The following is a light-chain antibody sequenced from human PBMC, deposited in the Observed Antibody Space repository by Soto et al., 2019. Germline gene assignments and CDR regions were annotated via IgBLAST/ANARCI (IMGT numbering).Light chain of an antibody. J-gene: IGKJ1*01. CDR3: QQYNSYWT. CDR2: DAS. CDR1: QSISSW. Sequence: DTQMTQSPSTLSASVGDRVTITCRASQSISSWLAWYQQRPGKAPKLLIYDASSLKSGVPSRFGGSGSGTEFTLTISSLQPDDFATYYCQQYNSYWTFGQGTKVDIK. V-gene: IGKV1-5*01.